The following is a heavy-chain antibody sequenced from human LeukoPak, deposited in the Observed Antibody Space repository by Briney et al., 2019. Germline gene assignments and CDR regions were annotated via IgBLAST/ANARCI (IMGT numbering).Heavy chain of an antibody. CDR3: ARAIGSTASGGY. CDR1: RFTFDDYA. D-gene: IGHD2-15*01. CDR2: ISYDGSNK. J-gene: IGHJ4*02. Sequence: GGSLRLSCAASRFTFDDYAMHWVRQAPGKGLEWVAVISYDGSNKYYADSVKGRFTISRDNSKNTLYLQMNSLRAEDTAVYYCARAIGSTASGGYWGQGTLVTVSS. V-gene: IGHV3-30-3*01.